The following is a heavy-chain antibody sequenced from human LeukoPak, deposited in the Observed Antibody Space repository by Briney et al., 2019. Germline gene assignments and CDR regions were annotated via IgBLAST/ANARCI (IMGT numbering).Heavy chain of an antibody. D-gene: IGHD3-10*01. V-gene: IGHV3-66*01. CDR1: GFTVSSNY. Sequence: GGSLRLSCAASGFTVSSNYMSWVRQAPGKGLEWVSVIYSGGSTYYAASVKGRFTISRDNSKNTRYLQMNSLRAEDTAVYYCARDGAYGSGSYPFDYWGQGTLVTVSS. J-gene: IGHJ4*02. CDR3: ARDGAYGSGSYPFDY. CDR2: IYSGGST.